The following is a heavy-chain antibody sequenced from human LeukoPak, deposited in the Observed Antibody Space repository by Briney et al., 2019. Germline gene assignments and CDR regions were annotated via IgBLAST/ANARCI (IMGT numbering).Heavy chain of an antibody. Sequence: PGGSLRLSCAASGFTFDDYGMSWVRQAPGKGLEWVSYISSSGSTIYYADSVKGRFTISRDNAKNSLYLQMNSLRAEDTAVYYCARDRGSGWDYGSGSYYPAVPYFDYWGQGTLVTVSS. J-gene: IGHJ4*02. CDR3: ARDRGSGWDYGSGSYYPAVPYFDY. V-gene: IGHV3-48*03. CDR2: ISSSGSTI. D-gene: IGHD3-10*01. CDR1: GFTFDDYG.